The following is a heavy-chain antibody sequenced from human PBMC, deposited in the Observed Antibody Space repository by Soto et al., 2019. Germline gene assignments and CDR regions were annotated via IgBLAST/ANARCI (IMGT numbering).Heavy chain of an antibody. Sequence: GGSLRLSCAASGFTFSSYSMNWVRQAPGKGLEWVSSISSSSSYIYYADSVKGRFTISRDNAKNSLYLQMNSLRAEDTAVYYCAREGGRYDFWSGPMPYYYHMDVWGKGTTVTVSS. J-gene: IGHJ6*03. D-gene: IGHD3-3*01. CDR2: ISSSSSYI. CDR3: AREGGRYDFWSGPMPYYYHMDV. CDR1: GFTFSSYS. V-gene: IGHV3-21*01.